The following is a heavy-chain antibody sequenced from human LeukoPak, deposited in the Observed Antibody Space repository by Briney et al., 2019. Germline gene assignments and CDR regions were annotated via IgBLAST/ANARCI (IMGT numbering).Heavy chain of an antibody. D-gene: IGHD2-21*01. V-gene: IGHV3-66*01. Sequence: PGGSLRLSCAASGFTFSIYAMSWVRQAPGKGLEWVSLIYSAGSTYYADSVKGRFTISRDNSKNTVYLQMNSLRAEDTAVYYCARNIPVTRWGYWGQGTLVTVSS. CDR1: GFTFSIYA. CDR2: IYSAGST. J-gene: IGHJ4*02. CDR3: ARNIPVTRWGY.